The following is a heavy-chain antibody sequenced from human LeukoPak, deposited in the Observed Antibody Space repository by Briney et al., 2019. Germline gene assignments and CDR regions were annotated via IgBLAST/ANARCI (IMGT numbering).Heavy chain of an antibody. V-gene: IGHV4-59*11. D-gene: IGHD6-6*01. CDR1: GGSISSHY. Sequence: PSETLSLTCTVSGGSISSHYWSWIRQPPGKGLEWIGYIYYSGSTNYNPSLKSRVTISVDTSKNQFSLKLSSVTAADTAVYYCAGLAARLLDYWGQGTLVTVSS. CDR2: IYYSGST. J-gene: IGHJ4*02. CDR3: AGLAARLLDY.